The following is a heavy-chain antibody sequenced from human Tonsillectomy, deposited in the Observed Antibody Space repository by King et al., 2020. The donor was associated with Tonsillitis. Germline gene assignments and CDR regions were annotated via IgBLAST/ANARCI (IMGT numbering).Heavy chain of an antibody. J-gene: IGHJ3*02. CDR1: GYSFTDYY. V-gene: IGHV1-2*02. CDR3: ARDIDPYYYGSSGYDEAFDI. CDR2: INPNSGGT. D-gene: IGHD3-22*01. Sequence: GQLVQSGAEVKKPGASVKVSYKASGYSFTDYYMHWVRQAPGQGLEWMGWINPNSGGTNYAQKFQGRVTMTRDMSISTAYMELRRLRSDDTAVYYCARDIDPYYYGSSGYDEAFDIWGQGTMVTVSS.